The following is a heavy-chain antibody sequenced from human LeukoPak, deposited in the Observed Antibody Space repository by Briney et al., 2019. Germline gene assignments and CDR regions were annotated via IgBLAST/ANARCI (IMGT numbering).Heavy chain of an antibody. CDR2: INPNSGGT. J-gene: IGHJ4*02. Sequence: ASVKVSCKASGYTFAGYYMNWVRQAAGQGLEWMGWINPNSGGTNYAQKFQGRVTMTRDTSISTAYMEMTRLRSDDTAFYYCARGDYYGSGKVVAGWGQGTLVTVSS. CDR1: GYTFAGYY. D-gene: IGHD3-10*01. V-gene: IGHV1-2*02. CDR3: ARGDYYGSGKVVAG.